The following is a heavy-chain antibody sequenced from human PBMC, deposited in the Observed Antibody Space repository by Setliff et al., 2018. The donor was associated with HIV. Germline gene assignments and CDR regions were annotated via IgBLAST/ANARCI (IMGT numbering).Heavy chain of an antibody. V-gene: IGHV1-3*01. CDR1: GYTFTSYA. CDR3: ARDIASRYYYDSSGYPTVDY. J-gene: IGHJ4*02. CDR2: INAGNGNT. D-gene: IGHD3-22*01. Sequence: GASVKVSCKASGYTFTSYAMHWVRQAPGQRLEWMGWINAGNGNTKYSQKFQGRVTITRDTSASTAYMELSSLRSEDTAVYYCARDIASRYYYDSSGYPTVDYWGQGTLVTVS.